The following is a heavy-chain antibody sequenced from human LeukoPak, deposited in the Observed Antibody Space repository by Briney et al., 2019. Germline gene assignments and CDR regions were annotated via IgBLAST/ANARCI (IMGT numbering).Heavy chain of an antibody. J-gene: IGHJ4*02. V-gene: IGHV1-69*15. CDR2: IIPIFGTA. Sequence: SVKVSCKASGGTFSSYAISWVRQAPGQGLEWMGRIIPIFGTANYAQKFQGRVTITADESTSTAYMELSSLRSEDTAVYYCASSGYCTNGVCYTLDYWGQGTLDTVSS. CDR3: ASSGYCTNGVCYTLDY. D-gene: IGHD2-8*01. CDR1: GGTFSSYA.